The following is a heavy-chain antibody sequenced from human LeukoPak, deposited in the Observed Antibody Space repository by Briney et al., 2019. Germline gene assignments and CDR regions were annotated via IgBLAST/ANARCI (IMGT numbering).Heavy chain of an antibody. CDR1: GGSISSYY. CDR2: INHSGIT. Sequence: SETLSLTCTVSGGSISSYYWSWIRQPPGKGLKWIGEINHSGITHYNPSLKSRVTISADTSKNQFSLKLNSVTAADTAVYYCARVVAAAGNNWFDPWGQGTLVTVSS. J-gene: IGHJ5*02. V-gene: IGHV4-59*12. D-gene: IGHD6-13*01. CDR3: ARVVAAAGNNWFDP.